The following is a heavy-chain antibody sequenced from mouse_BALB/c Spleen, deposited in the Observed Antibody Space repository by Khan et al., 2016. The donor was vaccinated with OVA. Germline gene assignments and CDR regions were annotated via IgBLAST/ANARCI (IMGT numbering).Heavy chain of an antibody. D-gene: IGHD1-1*02. J-gene: IGHJ3*01. CDR1: GYTFTDFT. Sequence: VQLQQSGAELVRPGVSVKISCKGSGYTFTDFTLHWVKQSHAMSLEWIGVISTYYGDATYNQRFKDKATMTVDKSSSTAYMELASLTSEDSAIFVGARGGGGNLFAYWGQGTLVTVSA. CDR3: ARGGGGNLFAY. V-gene: IGHV1S137*01. CDR2: ISTYYGDA.